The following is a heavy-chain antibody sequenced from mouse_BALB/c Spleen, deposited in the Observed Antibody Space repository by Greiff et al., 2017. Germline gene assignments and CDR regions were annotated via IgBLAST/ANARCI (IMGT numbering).Heavy chain of an antibody. J-gene: IGHJ2*01. V-gene: IGHV1S81*02. CDR1: GYTFTSYW. CDR2: INPSNGRT. Sequence: QVQLQQSGAELVKPGASVKLSCKASGYTFTSYWMHWVKQRPGQGLEWIGEINPSNGRTNYNEKFKSKATLTVDKSSSTAYMQLSSLTSEDSAVYYCARWGWFDYWGQGTTLTVAS. CDR3: ARWGWFDY. D-gene: IGHD3-3*01.